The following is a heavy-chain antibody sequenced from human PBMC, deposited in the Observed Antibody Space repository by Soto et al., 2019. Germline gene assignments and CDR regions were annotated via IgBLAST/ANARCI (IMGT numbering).Heavy chain of an antibody. CDR3: ASDILSVGPRANDAFDV. J-gene: IGHJ3*01. CDR1: GFSFSDNL. Sequence: QVQLVQSGAEVRKPGASVNSSCRASGFSFSDNLINWVRQAPGQSLEWMGWINPDNGNTRDSQTFQGRVTISRHSSASRAYVEVSDLTSEDTAVYYCASDILSVGPRANDAFDVWGQGTMVTVSS. V-gene: IGHV1-3*01. CDR2: INPDNGNT.